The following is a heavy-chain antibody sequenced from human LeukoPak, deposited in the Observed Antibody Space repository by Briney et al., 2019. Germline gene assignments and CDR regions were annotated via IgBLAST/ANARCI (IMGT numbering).Heavy chain of an antibody. CDR2: ISASGGST. CDR1: EFSFNSYA. D-gene: IGHD6-13*01. CDR3: AKDHFGYSSSSLDY. Sequence: GGSLRLSCSASEFSFNSYAMSWVRQAPGKGLEWVSAISASGGSTYSADSVKGRFTISRDNSKNTLYLQMNSLRAEDTAVYFCAKDHFGYSSSSLDYWGQGTLITVSS. J-gene: IGHJ4*02. V-gene: IGHV3-23*01.